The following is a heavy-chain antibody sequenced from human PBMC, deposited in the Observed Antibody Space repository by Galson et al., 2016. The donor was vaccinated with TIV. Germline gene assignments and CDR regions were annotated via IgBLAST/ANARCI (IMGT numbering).Heavy chain of an antibody. CDR1: GASNMSYF. Sequence: ETLSLTCTVSGASNMSYFWNWIRQAPGKGLEWIGYMDDGGNSNYHPSLKSRVIMSVDTSKRQFSLRLRSVTAADTAVYYCARCWGHYNVFTGAILWGMDVWGQGTTVTVSS. V-gene: IGHV4-59*01. CDR2: MDDGGNS. J-gene: IGHJ6*02. D-gene: IGHD3-9*01. CDR3: ARCWGHYNVFTGAILWGMDV.